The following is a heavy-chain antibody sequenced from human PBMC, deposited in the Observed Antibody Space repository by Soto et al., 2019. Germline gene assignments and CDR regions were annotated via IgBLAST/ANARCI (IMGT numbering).Heavy chain of an antibody. CDR2: IIPIFGTA. D-gene: IGHD6-19*01. CDR1: GGTFSSYA. V-gene: IGHV1-69*13. CDR3: AAGSSGWYVSDY. Sequence: SVKVSCKASGGTFSSYAISWVRQAPGQGLEWMGGIIPIFGTANYAQKFQGRVTITADESTSTAYMELSSLRSEDTAVYYCAAGSSGWYVSDYWGQGTLVTVSS. J-gene: IGHJ4*02.